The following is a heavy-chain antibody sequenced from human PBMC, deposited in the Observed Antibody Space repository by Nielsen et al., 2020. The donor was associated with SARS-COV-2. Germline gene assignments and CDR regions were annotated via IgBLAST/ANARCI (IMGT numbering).Heavy chain of an antibody. CDR2: INAGNGNT. CDR3: ARVPKEPMVREFGWFDP. CDR1: GYTFTSYA. J-gene: IGHJ5*02. D-gene: IGHD3-10*01. V-gene: IGHV1-3*01. Sequence: ASVKVSCKASGYTFTSYAMHWVRQAPGQRLEWMGWINAGNGNTKYSQKFQGRVTITRDTSASTAYMELSSLRSEDTAVYYCARVPKEPMVREFGWFDPWGQGTLVTVSS.